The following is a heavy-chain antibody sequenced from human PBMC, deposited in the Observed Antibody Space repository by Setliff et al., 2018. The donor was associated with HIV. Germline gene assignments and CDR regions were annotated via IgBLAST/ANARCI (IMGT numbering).Heavy chain of an antibody. CDR2: TRNKANGYIT. J-gene: IGHJ6*03. V-gene: IGHV3-72*01. CDR1: GFTLSDYY. CDR3: AKGRWPVNVVSTIIRYYYYMDV. D-gene: IGHD5-12*01. Sequence: GGSLRLSCAASGFTLSDYYMDWVRQAPGKGLEWVGRTRNKANGYITEYGASVQGRFTISRDNSKDSLSLQMNSLRREDTGVYYCAKGRWPVNVVSTIIRYYYYMDVWGSGTTVTVSS.